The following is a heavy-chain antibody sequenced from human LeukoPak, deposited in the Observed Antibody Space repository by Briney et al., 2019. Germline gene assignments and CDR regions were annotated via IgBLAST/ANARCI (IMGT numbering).Heavy chain of an antibody. V-gene: IGHV4-39*01. CDR1: GGSISSNSYY. D-gene: IGHD2-2*01. J-gene: IGHJ6*03. Sequence: ASETLSLTCTVSGGSISSNSYYWGWIRQPPGKGLEWIGSIYYSGSTYYNPSLKSRVTISVDTSKNQFSLKLSSVTAADTAVYYCARRTYCSSTSCRPMGYYYYMDVWGKGTTVTVSS. CDR2: IYYSGST. CDR3: ARRTYCSSTSCRPMGYYYYMDV.